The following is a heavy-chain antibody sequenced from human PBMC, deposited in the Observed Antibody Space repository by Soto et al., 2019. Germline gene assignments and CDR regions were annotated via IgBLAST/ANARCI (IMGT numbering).Heavy chain of an antibody. Sequence: EVQLVESGGGLVQPGGSLRLSCAASGFTFTSHWMHWFRQAPGKGLEWVSRIDSAESSTNYADSVKGRFTISRDNVKNTLYLQMNSLRAEDTAIYYCARSLGSKNAFDIWGPGTKVTVSS. CDR1: GFTFTSHW. J-gene: IGHJ3*02. D-gene: IGHD3-16*01. V-gene: IGHV3-74*02. CDR3: ARSLGSKNAFDI. CDR2: IDSAESST.